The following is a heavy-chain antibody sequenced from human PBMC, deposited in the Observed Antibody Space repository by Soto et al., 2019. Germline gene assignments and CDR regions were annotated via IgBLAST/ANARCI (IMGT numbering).Heavy chain of an antibody. J-gene: IGHJ6*02. CDR1: GFTFSSYA. V-gene: IGHV3-23*01. D-gene: IGHD3-3*01. CDR3: ARGWDFWSGYYIGGMDV. Sequence: GGSLRLSCAASGFTFSSYAMSWVRQAPGKGLEWVSAISGSGGSTYYADSVKGRFTISRDNSKNTLYLQMNSLRAEDTAVYYCARGWDFWSGYYIGGMDVWGQGTTVTVSS. CDR2: ISGSGGST.